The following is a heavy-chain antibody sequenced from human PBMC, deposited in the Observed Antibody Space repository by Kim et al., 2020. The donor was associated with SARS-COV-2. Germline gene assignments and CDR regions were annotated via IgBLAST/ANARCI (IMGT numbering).Heavy chain of an antibody. CDR3: AKSYCSSTSCSDFDY. D-gene: IGHD2-2*01. J-gene: IGHJ4*02. V-gene: IGHV3-9*01. Sequence: DSVEGRFTISRDNAKNSLYLQMNSLRADDTALYYCAKSYCSSTSCSDFDYWGQGTLVTVSS.